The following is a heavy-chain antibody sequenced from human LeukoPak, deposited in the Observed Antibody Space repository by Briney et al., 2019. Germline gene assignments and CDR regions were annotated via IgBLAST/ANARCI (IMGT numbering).Heavy chain of an antibody. CDR2: ISASGDGT. J-gene: IGHJ4*02. CDR1: GFTFSTTA. Sequence: GGSLRLPCAASGFTFSTTAMSWVRQAPGKGLEWVSAISASGDGTFYADSVKGRFTIPRDNSKNMLYLQMNSLRADDTAVYYCANHLEYCSTGSCSYFDYWGQGTLVTVSS. CDR3: ANHLEYCSTGSCSYFDY. V-gene: IGHV3-23*01. D-gene: IGHD2-15*01.